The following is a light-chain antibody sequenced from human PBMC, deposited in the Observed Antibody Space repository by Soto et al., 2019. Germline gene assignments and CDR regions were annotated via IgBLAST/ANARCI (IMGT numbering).Light chain of an antibody. V-gene: IGLV1-47*01. CDR3: AAWDAGVSGPA. J-gene: IGLJ2*01. CDR1: SSKIGSKY. Sequence: QAVVTQPPSASGTPGQRVTISCSGSSSKIGSKYVYWYQQLPGTAPKLLMYRNNQRPSGVPDRFSGSKSGTSASLAISGLRSEDEADYYCAAWDAGVSGPAFGGGTKLTVL. CDR2: RNN.